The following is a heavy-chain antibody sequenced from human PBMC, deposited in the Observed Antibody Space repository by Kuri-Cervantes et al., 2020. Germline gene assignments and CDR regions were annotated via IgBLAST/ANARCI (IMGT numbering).Heavy chain of an antibody. J-gene: IGHJ6*02. Sequence: GGSLRLSCAASGFTFSDYYMSWIRQAPGKGLEWVSYISSSGSTIYYADSVKGRFTISRDNAKNSLYLQMNGLRAGDTAVYYCARVLPKYYDFWSGFHYYYYGMDVWGQGTTVTVSS. V-gene: IGHV3-11*04. CDR3: ARVLPKYYDFWSGFHYYYYGMDV. CDR2: ISSSGSTI. CDR1: GFTFSDYY. D-gene: IGHD3-3*01.